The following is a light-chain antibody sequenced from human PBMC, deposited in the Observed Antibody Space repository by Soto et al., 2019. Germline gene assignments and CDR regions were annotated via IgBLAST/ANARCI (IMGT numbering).Light chain of an antibody. V-gene: IGKV1-33*01. CDR3: QQYENLVT. J-gene: IGKJ5*01. CDR1: QDIRNS. Sequence: DIQMTQSPSSLSASVGDRVTITCQASQDIRNSLNWYQQKPGTAPNLLIYAASNLETEVPSRFSGSGSGTDFSFSISSLQPEDIATYYCQQYENLVTFGQGTRLEIK. CDR2: AAS.